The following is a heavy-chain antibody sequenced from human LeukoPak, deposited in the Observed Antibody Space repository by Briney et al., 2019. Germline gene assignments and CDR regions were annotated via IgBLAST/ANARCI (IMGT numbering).Heavy chain of an antibody. CDR1: GGSIYSYY. CDR3: ARLSYDSSGSYYFDY. CDR2: IYYSGST. V-gene: IGHV4-59*08. Sequence: SETLSLTCTVSGGSIYSYYWSWIRQPPGKGLEWIGYIYYSGSTNYNPSLKSRVTISVDTSKNQFSLKLSSVAAADTAVYYCARLSYDSSGSYYFDYWGQGTLVTVSS. J-gene: IGHJ4*02. D-gene: IGHD3-22*01.